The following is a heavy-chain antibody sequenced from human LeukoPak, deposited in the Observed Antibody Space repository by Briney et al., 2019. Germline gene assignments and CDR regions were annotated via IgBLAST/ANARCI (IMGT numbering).Heavy chain of an antibody. J-gene: IGHJ4*02. CDR2: IYYSGST. D-gene: IGHD1-1*01. V-gene: IGHV4-59*12. CDR1: GGSISSYY. CDR3: TREEGGTTVDY. Sequence: PSETLSLTCTVSGGSISSYYWSWIRQPPGKELEWIGYIYYSGSTNYNPSLKSRVTISVDTSKNQFSLKLSSVTAADTAAYYCTREEGGTTVDYWGQGTLVTVSS.